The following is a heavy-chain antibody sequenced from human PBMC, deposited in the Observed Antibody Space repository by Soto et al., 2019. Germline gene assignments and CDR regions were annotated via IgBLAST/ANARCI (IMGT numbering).Heavy chain of an antibody. D-gene: IGHD2-15*01. J-gene: IGHJ4*02. CDR1: GGSISSSSYY. V-gene: IGHV4-39*01. CDR2: IYYSGST. CDR3: ARRPGGSCYYCYFDY. Sequence: SETLSLTCTVSGGSISSSSYYWGWIRQPPGKGLEWIGSIYYSGSTYYNPSLKSRVTISVDTSKNQFSLKLSSVTAADTAVYYCARRPGGSCYYCYFDYWGQGTLVTVSS.